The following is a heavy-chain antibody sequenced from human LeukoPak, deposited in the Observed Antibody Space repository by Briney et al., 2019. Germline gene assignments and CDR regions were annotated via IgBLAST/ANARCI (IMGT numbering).Heavy chain of an antibody. V-gene: IGHV4-59*12. D-gene: IGHD6-13*01. CDR3: AREVAAAGYYFDY. CDR1: GGSISSYY. J-gene: IGHJ4*02. CDR2: IYYSGST. Sequence: KTSETLSLTCTVSGGSISSYYWSWIRQPPGKGLEWIGYIYYSGSTNYNPSLKSRVTISVDTSKNQFSLKLSSVTAADTAVYYCAREVAAAGYYFDYWGQGTLVTVSS.